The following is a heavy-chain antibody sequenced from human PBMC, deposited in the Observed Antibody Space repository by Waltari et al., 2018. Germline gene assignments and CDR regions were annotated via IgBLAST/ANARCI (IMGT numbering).Heavy chain of an antibody. CDR1: GGSFSGYY. CDR3: ARVNRGTIAGWFDP. D-gene: IGHD2-21*01. CDR2: INHSGST. V-gene: IGHV4-34*01. J-gene: IGHJ5*02. Sequence: QVQLQQWGAGLLKPSETLSLTCAVYGGSFSGYYWSWIRQPPGKGLEWIGEINHSGSTNYNPSLKSGVTISVDTSKNQFSLKLSSVTAADTAVYYCARVNRGTIAGWFDPWGQGTLVTVSS.